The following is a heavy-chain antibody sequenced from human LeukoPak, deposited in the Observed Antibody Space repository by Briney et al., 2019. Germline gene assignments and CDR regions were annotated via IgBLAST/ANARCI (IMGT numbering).Heavy chain of an antibody. D-gene: IGHD1-26*01. V-gene: IGHV3-7*01. CDR3: ARDGGEWELLVY. CDR1: GFTFTRYW. Sequence: GGSLRLSCAASGFTFTRYWMTWVRQAPGKGLEWVANIKDDGSEIYYVDSVKGRFTISRDNANNSLYLQMNSLRAEDTAVYYCARDGGEWELLVYWGQGTLVTVSS. J-gene: IGHJ4*02. CDR2: IKDDGSEI.